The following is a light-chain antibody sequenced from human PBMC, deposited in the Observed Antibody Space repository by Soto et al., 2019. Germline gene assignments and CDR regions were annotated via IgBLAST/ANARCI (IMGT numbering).Light chain of an antibody. J-gene: IGKJ4*01. CDR1: RSVTSN. V-gene: IGKV3-15*01. CDR3: QQYSNWLT. CDR2: GAS. Sequence: EIMMTQSPATLSVFPGERVTLSCRASRSVTSNLGWYQQKPGQAPRLLIYGASTRATGIPARFSGSGSGTEFTLTISSLQSEDFAVYYCQQYSNWLTFGGGTKVEIK.